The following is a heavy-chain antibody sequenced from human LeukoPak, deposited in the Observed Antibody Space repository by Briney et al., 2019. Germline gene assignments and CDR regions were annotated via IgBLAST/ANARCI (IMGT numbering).Heavy chain of an antibody. CDR1: DDSITIYY. CDR2: IDHTGIT. Sequence: SETLSLTCTVSDDSITIYYWSWIRQPPGKGLEWVGYIDHTGITNYNPSLKSRVTISVDTSKNQFSLKLTSVTAADTALYYCARGHYGDKDDAFDIWGQGTMVTVSS. D-gene: IGHD4-17*01. V-gene: IGHV4-59*01. CDR3: ARGHYGDKDDAFDI. J-gene: IGHJ3*02.